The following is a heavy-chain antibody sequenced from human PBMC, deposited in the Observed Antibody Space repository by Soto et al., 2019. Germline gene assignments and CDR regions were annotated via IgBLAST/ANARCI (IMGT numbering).Heavy chain of an antibody. CDR3: ARGDKAGLLWFGYPTGNYAFDI. CDR1: GFTFSDYY. V-gene: IGHV3-11*06. D-gene: IGHD3-10*01. CDR2: ISSSSSYT. Sequence: QVQLVESGGGLVKPGGSLRLSCAASGFTFSDYYMSWIRQAPGKGLEWVSYISSSSSYTNYADSVKGRFTISRDNAKNSLYLQMNSLRAEDTAVYYCARGDKAGLLWFGYPTGNYAFDIWGQGTMVTVSS. J-gene: IGHJ3*02.